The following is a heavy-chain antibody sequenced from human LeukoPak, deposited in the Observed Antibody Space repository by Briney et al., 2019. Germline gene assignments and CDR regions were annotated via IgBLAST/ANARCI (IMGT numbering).Heavy chain of an antibody. D-gene: IGHD3-10*01. CDR2: IYSGGST. V-gene: IGHV3-66*02. Sequence: GGPLRLSCAASGFTVSSNYMSWVRQAPGKGLEWVSVIYSGGSTYYADSVKGRFTISRDNSKNTLYLQVNSLRAEDTAVYYCARGLGYGSGSYYYYYGMDVWGQGTTVTVSS. CDR3: ARGLGYGSGSYYYYYGMDV. J-gene: IGHJ6*02. CDR1: GFTVSSNY.